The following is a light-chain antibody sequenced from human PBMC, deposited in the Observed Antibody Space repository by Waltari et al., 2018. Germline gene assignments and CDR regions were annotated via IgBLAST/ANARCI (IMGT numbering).Light chain of an antibody. J-gene: IGKJ4*01. CDR2: SAS. V-gene: IGKV4-1*01. Sequence: DIVMTQSPDSLAVSVGERATIKCKSSQSLLYSSKNKNYLGWYQQKPGQAPKLLIYSASTRESGVPDRFSGSGSGTEFTLTINSLQAEDVAVYYCQQYYSAPLTFGGGTKVEIK. CDR1: QSLLYSSKNKNY. CDR3: QQYYSAPLT.